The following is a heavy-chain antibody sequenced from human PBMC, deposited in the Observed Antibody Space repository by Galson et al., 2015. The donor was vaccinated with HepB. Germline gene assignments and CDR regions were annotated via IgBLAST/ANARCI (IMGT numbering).Heavy chain of an antibody. V-gene: IGHV1-69*06. Sequence: SVKVSCKASGGTFSSYAISWVRQAPGQGLEWMGGIIPIFGTANYAQKFQGRVTITADKSTSTAYMELSSLRSEDTAVYYCAKWDIVVVPAAIGYGMDVWGQGTTVTVSS. D-gene: IGHD2-2*02. CDR3: AKWDIVVVPAAIGYGMDV. CDR1: GGTFSSYA. J-gene: IGHJ6*02. CDR2: IIPIFGTA.